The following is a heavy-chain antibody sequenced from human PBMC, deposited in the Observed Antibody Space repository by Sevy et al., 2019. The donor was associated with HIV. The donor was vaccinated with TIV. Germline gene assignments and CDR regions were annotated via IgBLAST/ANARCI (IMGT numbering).Heavy chain of an antibody. D-gene: IGHD7-27*01. V-gene: IGHV3-30-3*01. J-gene: IGHJ4*02. CDR2: VSSDGSEI. Sequence: GGSLRLSCAVSGFTFSTYAMHWVRQAPGKGLECVAIVSSDGSEINYADSVKGRFTNSRDNSRNTLYLQINSLRTEDTALYYCARDQLGSIDYWGQGTLVTVSS. CDR1: GFTFSTYA. CDR3: ARDQLGSIDY.